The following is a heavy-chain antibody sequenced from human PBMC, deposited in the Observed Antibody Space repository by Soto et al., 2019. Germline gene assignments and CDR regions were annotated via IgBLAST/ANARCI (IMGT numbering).Heavy chain of an antibody. D-gene: IGHD6-19*01. Sequence: PGESLKISCKGSGYSFTSYWIGWVRQMPGKGREWMGLIYPGDSDTTYSPSFQGQVTISADKSFSTTYLQWSSLKASDTAMYYCARQAYSSGPTGTFDIWAQGSMVTVSS. J-gene: IGHJ3*02. CDR3: ARQAYSSGPTGTFDI. CDR2: IYPGDSDT. CDR1: GYSFTSYW. V-gene: IGHV5-51*01.